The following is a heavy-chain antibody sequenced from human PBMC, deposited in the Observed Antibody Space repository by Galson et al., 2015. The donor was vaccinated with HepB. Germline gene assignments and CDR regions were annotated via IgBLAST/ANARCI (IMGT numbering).Heavy chain of an antibody. J-gene: IGHJ4*02. CDR1: GYSFTSYW. D-gene: IGHD2-15*01. Sequence: QSGAEVKKPGESLKISCKGSGYSFTSYWIGWVRQMPGKGLEWMGIIYPGDSDTRYSPSFQGQVTISADKSISTAYLQWSSLKASDTAMYYCARAYCSGGSCYFSHFDYWGQGTLVTVSS. CDR3: ARAYCSGGSCYFSHFDY. CDR2: IYPGDSDT. V-gene: IGHV5-51*03.